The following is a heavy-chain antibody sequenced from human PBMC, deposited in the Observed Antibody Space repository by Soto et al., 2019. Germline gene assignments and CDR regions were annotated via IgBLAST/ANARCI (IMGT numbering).Heavy chain of an antibody. CDR1: GFIVSSNY. J-gene: IGHJ3*01. Sequence: EVQLVESGGGLVQPGGSLRLSCAASGFIVSSNYMSWVRQAPGKGLEWVSVIYTSGSTYYADSVKSRFTISRDNSKNIVYLQMNSLRAEDTAVYYCARGDGALDVWGQGTLVTVS. D-gene: IGHD3-10*01. CDR3: ARGDGALDV. CDR2: IYTSGST. V-gene: IGHV3-66*01.